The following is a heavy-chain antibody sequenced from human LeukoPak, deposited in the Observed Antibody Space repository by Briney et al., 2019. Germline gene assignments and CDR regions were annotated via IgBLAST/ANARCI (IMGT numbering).Heavy chain of an antibody. J-gene: IGHJ6*03. CDR2: IYYSGST. CDR1: GGSISSYY. Sequence: SETLSLTCTVSGGSISSYYWSWIRQPPGQGLEWIGYIYYSGSTNYNPSLKSRVTISVDTSKNQFSLKLTSVTAADTAVYYCASGAYSFYYMDVWGKGTTVTISS. CDR3: ASGAYSFYYMDV. D-gene: IGHD5-18*01. V-gene: IGHV4-59*01.